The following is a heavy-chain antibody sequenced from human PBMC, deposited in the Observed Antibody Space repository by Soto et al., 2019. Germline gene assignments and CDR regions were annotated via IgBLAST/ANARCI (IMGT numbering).Heavy chain of an antibody. CDR3: GAAESIGNFDY. J-gene: IGHJ4*02. CDR1: GLTFSTNW. CDR2: TKQDGSQT. Sequence: GGSLRLPCEASGLTFSTNWMSWVRQAAGKRLEWVANTKQDGSQTYYVYFVKGRFTISRENAKTSLYLQRNSQGSEATAVYCCGAAESIGNFDYWGQGTLVTVSS. D-gene: IGHD6-25*01. V-gene: IGHV3-7*03.